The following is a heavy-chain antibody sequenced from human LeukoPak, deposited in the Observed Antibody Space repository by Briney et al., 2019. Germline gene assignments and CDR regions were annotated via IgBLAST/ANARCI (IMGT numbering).Heavy chain of an antibody. V-gene: IGHV3-66*02. J-gene: IGHJ4*02. CDR3: ARGIRGGTGGSYAYYFDF. CDR1: GFTVGTNY. CDR2: IYSGGTT. Sequence: GGSLRLSCAASGFTVGTNYMNWVRQAPGKGLEWVSIIYSGGTTYYADSVKGRFTISRDNSQNTVYLQMNSLRGDDTAVFYCARGIRGGTGGSYAYYFDFWGQGTLVTVSS. D-gene: IGHD2-8*02.